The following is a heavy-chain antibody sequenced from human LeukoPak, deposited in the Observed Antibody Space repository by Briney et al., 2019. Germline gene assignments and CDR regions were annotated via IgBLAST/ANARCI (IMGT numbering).Heavy chain of an antibody. CDR1: GYNFTSYY. Sequence: ASVKVSCKASGYNFTSYYMHWVRQAPGQGLEWMGIINPSGGSTSYAQKFQGRVTMTRDTSTSTVYMELSSLRSEDTAVYYCATAGTAYCGGDCYSTIYWGQGTLVTVSS. D-gene: IGHD2-21*02. CDR3: ATAGTAYCGGDCYSTIY. V-gene: IGHV1-46*01. CDR2: INPSGGST. J-gene: IGHJ4*02.